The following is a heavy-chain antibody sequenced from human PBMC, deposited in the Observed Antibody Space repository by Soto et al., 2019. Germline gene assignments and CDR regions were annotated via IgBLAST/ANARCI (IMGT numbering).Heavy chain of an antibody. J-gene: IGHJ6*02. V-gene: IGHV3-9*01. D-gene: IGHD6-6*01. CDR1: GFTFDDYA. CDR3: AKGDSSSHYYGMDV. CDR2: ISWNSGSI. Sequence: EVQLVESGGGLVQPGRSLRLSCAASGFTFDDYAMHWVRQAPGKGLEWVSGISWNSGSIGYADSVKGRFTISRDNAKNSMYLQMNSLRAEDTAVYYCAKGDSSSHYYGMDVWGQGTTVTVSS.